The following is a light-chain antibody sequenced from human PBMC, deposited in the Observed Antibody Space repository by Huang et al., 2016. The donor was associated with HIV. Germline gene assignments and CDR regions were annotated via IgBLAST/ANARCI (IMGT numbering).Light chain of an antibody. CDR2: GAS. J-gene: IGKJ4*01. V-gene: IGKV3-11*01. CDR1: QSFSTY. Sequence: EIVLTQSPATLSLSPGERATLSCRASQSFSTYLAWYQQKPGQAPRLLIAGASNRATGIPARFSGRGSGTDFSLTISSLEPEDFAVYYCHQRADWPLTFGGGTKVEIK. CDR3: HQRADWPLT.